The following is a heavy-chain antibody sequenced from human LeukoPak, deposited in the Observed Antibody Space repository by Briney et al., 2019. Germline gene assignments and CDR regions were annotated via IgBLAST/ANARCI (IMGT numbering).Heavy chain of an antibody. CDR1: GGSISSSSYY. V-gene: IGHV4-39*07. Sequence: SETLSLTCTVSGGSISSSSYYWGWIRQPPGKGLEWIGSIYYSGSTYYNPSLKSRVTISVDTSKNQFSLKLSSVTAADTAVYYCARDSYSSGCYEDWGQGTLVTVSS. J-gene: IGHJ4*02. CDR3: ARDSYSSGCYED. CDR2: IYYSGST. D-gene: IGHD6-19*01.